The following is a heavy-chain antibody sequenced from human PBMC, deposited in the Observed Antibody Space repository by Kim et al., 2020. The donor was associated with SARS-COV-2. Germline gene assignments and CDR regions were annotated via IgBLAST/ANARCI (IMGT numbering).Heavy chain of an antibody. V-gene: IGHV3-11*01. CDR3: ARGSGVRVGY. J-gene: IGHJ4*02. D-gene: IGHD3-16*01. CDR2: TI. Sequence: TITYPDSVTGRSTISRANAKNSLYLQMNSRRAEDTAVYYCARGSGVRVGYWGQGTLVTVSS.